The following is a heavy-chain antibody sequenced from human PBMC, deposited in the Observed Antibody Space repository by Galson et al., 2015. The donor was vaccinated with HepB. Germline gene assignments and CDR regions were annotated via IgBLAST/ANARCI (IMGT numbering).Heavy chain of an antibody. D-gene: IGHD2-2*01. CDR3: ARDIVVVPAAYYYGMDV. V-gene: IGHV1-46*01. Sequence: SVTVSCKASGSTFTSYYMHWVRQAPGQGLEWMGIINPSGGSTSYAQKFQGRVTMTRDTSTSTVYMELSSLRSEDTAVYYCARDIVVVPAAYYYGMDVWGQGITVTVSS. CDR1: GSTFTSYY. J-gene: IGHJ6*02. CDR2: INPSGGST.